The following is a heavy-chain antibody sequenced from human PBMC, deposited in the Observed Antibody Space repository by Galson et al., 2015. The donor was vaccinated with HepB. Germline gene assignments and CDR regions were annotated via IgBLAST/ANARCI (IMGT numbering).Heavy chain of an antibody. D-gene: IGHD1-26*01. J-gene: IGHJ3*02. CDR3: ARGGGGNMVVGAENDALDI. Sequence: SLRLSCAASGFTFSSYAMHWVRQAPGKGLEWVAVISYDGSNKYYADSVKGRFPISRDNSKNTLYLQMNSLRADDTAVYYSARGGGGNMVVGAENDALDIWGQGTMFTVSS. CDR1: GFTFSSYA. CDR2: ISYDGSNK. V-gene: IGHV3-30-3*01.